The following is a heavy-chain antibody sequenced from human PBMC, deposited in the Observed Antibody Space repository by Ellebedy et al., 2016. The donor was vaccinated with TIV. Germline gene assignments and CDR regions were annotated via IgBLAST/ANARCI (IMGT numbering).Heavy chain of an antibody. V-gene: IGHV3-48*04. Sequence: GGSLRLSXGASGFTFSSYSMNWLRQAPGKGLEWVSYIASSSSTIYYADSVKGRFTISRDNARRSLYLQLNSLGAEDTAVYYCARGRYNWNDAGYFDSWGQGTLVTVSS. CDR3: ARGRYNWNDAGYFDS. CDR1: GFTFSSYS. J-gene: IGHJ4*02. CDR2: IASSSSTI. D-gene: IGHD1-1*01.